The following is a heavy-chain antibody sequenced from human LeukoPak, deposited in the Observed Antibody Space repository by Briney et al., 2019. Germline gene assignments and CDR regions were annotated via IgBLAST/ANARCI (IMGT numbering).Heavy chain of an antibody. J-gene: IGHJ3*02. CDR2: ISSSGSTI. CDR1: GFTFSDYY. V-gene: IGHV3-11*01. Sequence: PGGSLRLSCAASGFTFSDYYMSWIRQAPGKGLEWVSYISSSGSTIYYADSVKGRFTISRDNSKNTLYLQMNSLRAEDTAVYYCAKGREYSSSSAFDIWGQGTMVTVSS. CDR3: AKGREYSSSSAFDI. D-gene: IGHD6-6*01.